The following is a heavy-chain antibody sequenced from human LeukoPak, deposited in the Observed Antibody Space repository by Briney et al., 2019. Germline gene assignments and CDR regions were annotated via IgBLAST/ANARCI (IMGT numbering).Heavy chain of an antibody. D-gene: IGHD3-3*01. J-gene: IGHJ4*02. Sequence: SETLSLTXAVYGGSFSGYYWSWIRQPPGKGLEWIGEINHSGSTNYNPSLKSRVTISVDTSKNQFSLKLSSVTAADTAVYYCARVKSRAVYDFWSGYWRPDPPDYWGQGTLVTVSS. CDR1: GGSFSGYY. CDR2: INHSGST. CDR3: ARVKSRAVYDFWSGYWRPDPPDY. V-gene: IGHV4-34*01.